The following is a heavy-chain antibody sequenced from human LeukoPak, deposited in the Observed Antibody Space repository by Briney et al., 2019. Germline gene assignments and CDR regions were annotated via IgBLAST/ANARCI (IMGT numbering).Heavy chain of an antibody. CDR2: ISSDASTT. D-gene: IGHD6-13*01. CDR3: AKSDFLYSSSWSVLDY. CDR1: GFTFSSHW. J-gene: IGHJ4*02. V-gene: IGHV3-74*01. Sequence: GGSLRLSCAASGFTFSSHWMHWVRQTPGKGLVWVSRISSDASTTNYADSVKGRFTISRDNAKNTLYLQMISLRAEDTAVYYCAKSDFLYSSSWSVLDYWGQGTLVTVSS.